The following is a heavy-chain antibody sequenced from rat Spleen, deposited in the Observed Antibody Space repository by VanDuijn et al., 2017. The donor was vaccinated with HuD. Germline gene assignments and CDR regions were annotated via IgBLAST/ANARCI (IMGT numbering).Heavy chain of an antibody. Sequence: QVQLKESGPGLVQPSRTLSLTCTVSGFSLTSYGVSWVRQPPGKGLEWIAAIWRGESTYYNSALKSRLSISRDTSKSQVLLKMNSLQTEDTAMYFCARETIYYYGSYYYFDYWGQGVMVTVSS. V-gene: IGHV2S8*01. CDR1: GFSLTSYG. CDR2: IWRGEST. CDR3: ARETIYYYGSYYYFDY. D-gene: IGHD1-2*01. J-gene: IGHJ2*01.